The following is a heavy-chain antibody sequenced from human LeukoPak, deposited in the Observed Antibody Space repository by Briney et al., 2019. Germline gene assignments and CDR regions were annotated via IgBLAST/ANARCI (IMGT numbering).Heavy chain of an antibody. CDR2: ISYDGSNK. J-gene: IGHJ4*02. CDR1: GFTFSSYA. CDR3: ARACCSSTSCLDY. Sequence: GGSLRLSCAASGFTFSSYAMHWVSQAPGKGLEWVAVISYDGSNKYYADSVKGRFTISRDNSKNTLYLQMNSLRAEDTAVYYCARACCSSTSCLDYWGQGTLVTVSS. V-gene: IGHV3-30-3*01. D-gene: IGHD2-2*01.